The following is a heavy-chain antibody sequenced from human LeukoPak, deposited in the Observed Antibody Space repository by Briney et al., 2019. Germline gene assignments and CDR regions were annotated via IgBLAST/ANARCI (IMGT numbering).Heavy chain of an antibody. CDR3: ARDDYGDGFDY. J-gene: IGHJ4*02. CDR1: GFTFSSYA. D-gene: IGHD4-17*01. Sequence: GGSLRLSCAASGFTFSSYAMSWVRQAPGKGLGWVSAISGSGGSTYYADSVKGRSTISRDNARNSLYLQMNSLRAEDTAVYYCARDDYGDGFDYWGQGILVTASS. CDR2: ISGSGGST. V-gene: IGHV3-23*01.